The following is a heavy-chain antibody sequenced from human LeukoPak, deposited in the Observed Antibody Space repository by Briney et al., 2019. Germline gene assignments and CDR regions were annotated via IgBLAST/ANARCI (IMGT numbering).Heavy chain of an antibody. Sequence: SETLSLTCTVSSGSISTSNYYWGWVRQPPGKALEWIGNIFYSGSTYYSPSLKSRVTISLDTSRNQFSLKLSSVTAADTAVYYCASLRERSYYARGFDYWGQGTLVTVSS. J-gene: IGHJ4*02. CDR2: IFYSGST. V-gene: IGHV4-39*01. CDR3: ASLRERSYYARGFDY. CDR1: SGSISTSNYY. D-gene: IGHD1-26*01.